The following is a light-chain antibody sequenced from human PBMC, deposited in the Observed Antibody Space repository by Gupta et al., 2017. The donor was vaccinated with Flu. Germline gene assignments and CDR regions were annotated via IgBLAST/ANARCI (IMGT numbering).Light chain of an antibody. Sequence: DIQMTQSPSTLSASVGDRVSITCRASQSISGWLAWYQQKPRKAPKLLIYKASTLETGVPSRFSGSGSGTEFTLTISSLQPDDFATYYCQQYNSYSEGTFGQGTKLEIK. V-gene: IGKV1-5*03. CDR2: KAS. CDR3: QQYNSYSEGT. CDR1: QSISGW. J-gene: IGKJ2*02.